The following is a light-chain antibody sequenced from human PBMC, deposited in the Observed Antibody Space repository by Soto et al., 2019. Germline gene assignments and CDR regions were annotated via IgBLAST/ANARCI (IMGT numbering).Light chain of an antibody. J-gene: IGKJ1*01. CDR3: QQYVRSPPSWT. CDR1: QSISSSY. CDR2: DAS. Sequence: ETVLTQSPGTQSLSPGEGATLSCRASQSISSSYLAWYQQKPGQAPRLLIYDASSRATGIPDRFSGSGSGTDFTLTISRLEPEDFAVYYCQQYVRSPPSWTFGQGTKVEIK. V-gene: IGKV3-20*01.